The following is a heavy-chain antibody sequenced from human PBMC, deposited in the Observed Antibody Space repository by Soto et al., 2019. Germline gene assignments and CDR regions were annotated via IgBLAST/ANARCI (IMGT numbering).Heavy chain of an antibody. V-gene: IGHV3-48*04. CDR2: ISSSSSSTI. CDR3: AGRRSWAPDAFDI. J-gene: IGHJ3*02. Sequence: GWSLRLSCAASGFTFSSYSMNWVRQAPGKGLEWVSYISSSSSSTIYYADSVKGRFTISRDNAKNSLYLQMNSLRAEDTAVYYCAGRRSWAPDAFDIWGQGTMVTVSS. CDR1: GFTFSSYS. D-gene: IGHD1-26*01.